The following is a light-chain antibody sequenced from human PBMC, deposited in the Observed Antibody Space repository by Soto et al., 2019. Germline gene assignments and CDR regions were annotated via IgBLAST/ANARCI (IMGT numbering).Light chain of an antibody. CDR1: SSDVGGYNF. CDR2: NVI. CDR3: CSYAGSYTYV. J-gene: IGLJ1*01. Sequence: QSGLTQPRSVSGSPGQSVTISCTGTSSDVGGYNFVSWYQHHPGKAPKLMIYNVIQRPSGVPDRFSASKSGNTASLTISGLQAEDEADYYCCSYAGSYTYVFGTGTKLTVL. V-gene: IGLV2-11*01.